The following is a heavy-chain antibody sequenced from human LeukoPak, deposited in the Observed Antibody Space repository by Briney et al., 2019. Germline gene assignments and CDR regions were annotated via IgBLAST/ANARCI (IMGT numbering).Heavy chain of an antibody. CDR1: GFTFDDYG. V-gene: IGHV3-20*04. CDR3: ARSRGSGYYYYMDV. Sequence: GGSLRLSCAASGFTFDDYGMSWVRQAPGRGLEWVSGINWNGGSTGYADSVKGRFTISRDNAKNSLYLHMNSLRAEDTALYYCARSRGSGYYYYMDVWGKGTTVTVSS. D-gene: IGHD3-10*01. CDR2: INWNGGST. J-gene: IGHJ6*03.